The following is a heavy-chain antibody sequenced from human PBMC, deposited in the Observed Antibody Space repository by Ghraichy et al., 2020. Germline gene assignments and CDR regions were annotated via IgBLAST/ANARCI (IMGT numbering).Heavy chain of an antibody. J-gene: IGHJ4*02. CDR2: IYWDDDK. CDR1: GFSLSTSGVG. V-gene: IGHV2-5*02. CDR3: AHRPSIAAAGMGEYYFDY. D-gene: IGHD6-13*01. Sequence: SGPTLVKPTQTLTLTCTFSGFSLSTSGVGVGWIRQPPGKALEWLALIYWDDDKRYSPSLKSRLTITKDTSKNQVVLTMTNMDPVDTATYYCAHRPSIAAAGMGEYYFDYWGQGTLVTVSS.